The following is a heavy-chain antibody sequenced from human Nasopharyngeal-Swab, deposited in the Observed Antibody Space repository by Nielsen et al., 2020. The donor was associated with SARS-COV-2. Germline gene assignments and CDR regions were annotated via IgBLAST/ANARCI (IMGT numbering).Heavy chain of an antibody. V-gene: IGHV3-30*04. CDR3: ERAPDGVVVPAAILY. CDR1: GFTFRSYA. Sequence: GGSLRLSWAASGFTFRSYAMHWVRQAPGKGLEGVAVISYDGSNKYYADSVKGRFTISRDNSKNTLYLQMNSLRAEDTAVYYCERAPDGVVVPAAILYWGQGTLVTVSS. J-gene: IGHJ4*02. CDR2: ISYDGSNK. D-gene: IGHD2-2*01.